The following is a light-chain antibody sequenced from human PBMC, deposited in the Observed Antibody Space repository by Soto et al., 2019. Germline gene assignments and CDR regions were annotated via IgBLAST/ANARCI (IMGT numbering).Light chain of an antibody. Sequence: EIVLTQSPGTLSLSPGERATLSCRASQSVSSSYLAWYQQKPGQPPRLLIYGASSRATGIPDRFSGSGSGTDFIFTIIRLEPEDFTVYSCQQYGSSPPYTFGQATTLEIK. CDR3: QQYGSSPPYT. J-gene: IGKJ2*01. CDR2: GAS. V-gene: IGKV3-20*01. CDR1: QSVSSSY.